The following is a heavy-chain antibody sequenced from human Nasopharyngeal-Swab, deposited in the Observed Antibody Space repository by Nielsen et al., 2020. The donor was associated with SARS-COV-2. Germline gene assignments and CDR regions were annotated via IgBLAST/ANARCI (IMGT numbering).Heavy chain of an antibody. CDR2: FDPEDGET. CDR3: ATKVAVAGFFPPDY. CDR1: GYTLTQLF. D-gene: IGHD6-19*01. V-gene: IGHV1-24*01. Sequence: ASVQVPCKVSGYTLTQLFMHWVRQAPGKGLEWMGGFDPEDGETIYEQKFQGRVTMTEDTSTDTAYMELSSLRSEDTAVYYCATKVAVAGFFPPDYWAQGTLVTVSS. J-gene: IGHJ4*02.